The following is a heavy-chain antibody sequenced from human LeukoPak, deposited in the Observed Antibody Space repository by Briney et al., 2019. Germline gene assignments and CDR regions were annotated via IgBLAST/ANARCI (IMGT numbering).Heavy chain of an antibody. V-gene: IGHV6-1*01. CDR3: AREFVVAVAATLSFDP. J-gene: IGHJ5*02. Sequence: SQTLPLTCAISGDSVSSNSAAWNWIRQSPSRGLEWLGRTYYRSKWYNDYAVSVKSRITINPDTSKNQFSLQLNSVTPEDTAVYYCAREFVVAVAATLSFDPWGQGTLVTVSS. CDR1: GDSVSSNSAA. CDR2: TYYRSKWYN. D-gene: IGHD2-15*01.